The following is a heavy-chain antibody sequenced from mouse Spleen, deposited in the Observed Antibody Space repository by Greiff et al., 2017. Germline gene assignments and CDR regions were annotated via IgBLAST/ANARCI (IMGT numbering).Heavy chain of an antibody. CDR1: GFTFSSYA. Sequence: EVQVVESGGGLVKLGGSLKLSCAASGFTFSSYAMSWVRQTPEKRLEWVATISSGGGNTYYPDSVKGRFTISRDNAKNTLYLQMSSLKSEDTAMYYCARQGITTARFAYWGQGTLVTVSA. V-gene: IGHV5-9-3*01. CDR2: ISSGGGNT. CDR3: ARQGITTARFAY. D-gene: IGHD1-2*01. J-gene: IGHJ3*01.